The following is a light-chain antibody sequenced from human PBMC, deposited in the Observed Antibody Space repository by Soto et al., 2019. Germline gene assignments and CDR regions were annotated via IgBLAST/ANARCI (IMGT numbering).Light chain of an antibody. V-gene: IGLV2-14*01. CDR2: AVS. CDR1: SSDVGGYNY. CDR3: SSYTSSSTLVV. Sequence: QPASVSGSPGQSITISCTGTSSDVGGYNYVSWFQQHPGKAPKLMIYAVSNRPSGVSNRFSGSKSGNTASLTISGLQAEDEADYYCSSYTSSSTLVVFGGGTKLTVL. J-gene: IGLJ2*01.